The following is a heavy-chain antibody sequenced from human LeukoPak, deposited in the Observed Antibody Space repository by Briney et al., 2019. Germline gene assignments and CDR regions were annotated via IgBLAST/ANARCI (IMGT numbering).Heavy chain of an antibody. D-gene: IGHD3-22*01. Sequence: GRSLRLSCVGSGFTFSSYGMHWVREAPGKGLEWVAVISYDGSNKYYADSVKGRFTISRDNSKNTLYLQMNSLRAEDTAVYYCAKRGYYYDSSGYYSRTYFDYWGQGALVIVSS. V-gene: IGHV3-30*18. CDR3: AKRGYYYDSSGYYSRTYFDY. J-gene: IGHJ4*02. CDR2: ISYDGSNK. CDR1: GFTFSSYG.